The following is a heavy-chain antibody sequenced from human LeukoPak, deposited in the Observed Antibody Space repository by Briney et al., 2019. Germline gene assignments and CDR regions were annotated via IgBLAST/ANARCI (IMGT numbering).Heavy chain of an antibody. D-gene: IGHD3-3*01. V-gene: IGHV3-20*04. CDR1: GFTFDDYG. Sequence: GASLRLSCAASGFTFDDYGMSWVRHAPGKGLEWVSGINWNGGSTGYADSVKGRFTISRDNAKNSLYLQMNSLRAEDTALYYCARDPALATIFGDAFDYWVQGTLVTVSS. J-gene: IGHJ4*02. CDR3: ARDPALATIFGDAFDY. CDR2: INWNGGST.